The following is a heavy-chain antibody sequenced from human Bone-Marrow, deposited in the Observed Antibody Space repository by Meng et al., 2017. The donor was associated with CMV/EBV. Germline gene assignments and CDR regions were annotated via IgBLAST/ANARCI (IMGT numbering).Heavy chain of an antibody. Sequence: GSLRLSCAVYGGSFSGYYWSWIRQPPGKGLEWIGEINHSGSTNYNPSLKSRVTISVDTSKNQFSLKLSSVTAADTAVYYCARSSLYRRDAFDIWGQGTRVTVSS. CDR1: GGSFSGYY. CDR2: INHSGST. D-gene: IGHD1-26*01. CDR3: ARSSLYRRDAFDI. J-gene: IGHJ3*02. V-gene: IGHV4-34*01.